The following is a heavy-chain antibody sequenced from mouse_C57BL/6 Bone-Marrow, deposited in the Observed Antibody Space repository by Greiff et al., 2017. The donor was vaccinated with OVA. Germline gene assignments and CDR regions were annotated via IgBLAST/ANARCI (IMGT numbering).Heavy chain of an antibody. J-gene: IGHJ3*01. CDR2: INPSTGGT. CDR3: ARRAWFAY. Sequence: EVQVVESGPELVKPGASVKISCKASGYSFTGYYMNWVKQSPEKSLEWIGEINPSTGGTTYNQKFKAKATLTVDKSSSTAYMQLKSLTSEDSAVYYCARRAWFAYWGQGTLVTVSA. CDR1: GYSFTGYY. V-gene: IGHV1-42*01.